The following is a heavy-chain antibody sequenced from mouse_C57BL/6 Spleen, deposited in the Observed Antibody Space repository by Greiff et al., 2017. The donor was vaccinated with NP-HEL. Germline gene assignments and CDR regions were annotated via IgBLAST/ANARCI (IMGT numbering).Heavy chain of an antibody. CDR2: IDPSDSDT. V-gene: IGHV1-52*01. D-gene: IGHD2-4*01. J-gene: IGHJ2*01. Sequence: QVQLQQPGAELVRPGSSVKLSCKASGYTFTSYWMHWVKQRPIQGLEWIGNIDPSDSDTHYNQKFQDKATLTADKSSSTAYMQLSSLTSEGSAVYYCARHYDYGGYYFDYWGQGTTLTVSS. CDR1: GYTFTSYW. CDR3: ARHYDYGGYYFDY.